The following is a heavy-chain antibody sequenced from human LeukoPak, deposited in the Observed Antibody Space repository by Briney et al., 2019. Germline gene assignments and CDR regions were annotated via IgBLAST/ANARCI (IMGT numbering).Heavy chain of an antibody. Sequence: GESLKISCKGSGYSFTSYWIGWVRQMPGKGLEWMGIIYPGDSDTRYSPSFQGQVTISADKSISTAYLQWSSLKASDTAMYHCARYVAAMFHWFDPWGQGTLVTVSS. D-gene: IGHD2-15*01. CDR2: IYPGDSDT. CDR1: GYSFTSYW. J-gene: IGHJ5*02. V-gene: IGHV5-51*01. CDR3: ARYVAAMFHWFDP.